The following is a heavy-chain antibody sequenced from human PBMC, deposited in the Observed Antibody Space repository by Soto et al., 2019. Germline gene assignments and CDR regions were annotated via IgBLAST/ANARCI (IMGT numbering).Heavy chain of an antibody. CDR3: ARRIAVTGSSYFDS. J-gene: IGHJ4*02. CDR1: GFTVSSNY. Sequence: EVQLVESGGGLVQPGRSLRLSCAASGFTVSSNYMSWVRQAPGKGLEWVSVIYGDGRTYYADSVKGRFTISRDNSKNTVYLQMNSLRAEDAAVYYCARRIAVTGSSYFDSCGQGTLVTVSS. V-gene: IGHV3-66*01. CDR2: IYGDGRT. D-gene: IGHD6-19*01.